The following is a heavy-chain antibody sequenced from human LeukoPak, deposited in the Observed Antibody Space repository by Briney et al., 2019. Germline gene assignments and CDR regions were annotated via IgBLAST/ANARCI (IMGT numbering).Heavy chain of an antibody. J-gene: IGHJ4*02. CDR3: ARVSLAAAGTGTFDY. V-gene: IGHV4-39*07. Sequence: SETLSLTCTVSGGSISSSSYYWGWIRQPPGKGLEWIGSIYYSGSTYDIPSLKSRVTISVDTSKNQFSLKLSSVTAADTAVYYCARVSLAAAGTGTFDYWGQGTLVTVSS. D-gene: IGHD6-13*01. CDR1: GGSISSSSYY. CDR2: IYYSGST.